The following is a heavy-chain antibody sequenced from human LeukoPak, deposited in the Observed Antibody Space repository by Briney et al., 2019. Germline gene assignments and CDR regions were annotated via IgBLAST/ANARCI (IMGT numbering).Heavy chain of an antibody. J-gene: IGHJ4*02. CDR2: IYYSGST. CDR1: GGSISSYY. Sequence: SETLSLTCTVSGGSISSYYWSWIRQPPGKGLEWIGYIYYSGSTNYNPSLKSRVTISVDTSKNQFSLKLRSVTAADTAVDYCASGEGYSYGLDYWGQGTLVTVSS. D-gene: IGHD5-18*01. V-gene: IGHV4-59*01. CDR3: ASGEGYSYGLDY.